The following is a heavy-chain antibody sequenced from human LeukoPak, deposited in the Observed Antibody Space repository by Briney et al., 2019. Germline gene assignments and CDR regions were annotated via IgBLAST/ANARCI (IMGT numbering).Heavy chain of an antibody. CDR1: GYGFTSYW. J-gene: IGHJ4*02. CDR3: ARLRGLHYFDY. CDR2: IYPGDSDT. Sequence: GESLKVSGKGSGYGFTSYWICWVRQMPGKGLEWMGIIYPGDSDTRYSPSFQGQVNLSDDKPISPAYLQWSSPKASDTAMYYCARLRGLHYFDYWGQGTLVTVSS. D-gene: IGHD3-16*01. V-gene: IGHV5-51*01.